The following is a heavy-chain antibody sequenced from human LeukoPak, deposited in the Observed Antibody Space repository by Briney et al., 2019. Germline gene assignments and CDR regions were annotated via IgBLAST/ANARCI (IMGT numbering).Heavy chain of an antibody. CDR2: MNPNSGNT. J-gene: IGHJ6*02. Sequence: ASVKVSCKASGYTFTSYDINWVRQATGQGLEWMGWMNPNSGNTGYAQKFQGRVTMTRNTSISTAYMELSSLRSEDTAVYYCASRYYDSSGYFGWRAPPLYYYYYGMDVWGQGTTVTVPS. V-gene: IGHV1-8*01. CDR1: GYTFTSYD. CDR3: ASRYYDSSGYFGWRAPPLYYYYYGMDV. D-gene: IGHD3-22*01.